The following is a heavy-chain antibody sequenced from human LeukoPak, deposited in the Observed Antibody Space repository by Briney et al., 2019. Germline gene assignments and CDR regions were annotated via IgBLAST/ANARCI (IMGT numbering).Heavy chain of an antibody. D-gene: IGHD6-13*01. CDR3: ASSKYSSSWYASDY. J-gene: IGHJ4*02. CDR2: ISYDGSNK. V-gene: IGHV3-30*04. CDR1: GFTFSSYA. Sequence: PGGSLRLSCAASGFTFSSYAMHWVRQAPGKGLEWVAVISYDGSNKYYADSVKGRFTISRDNAKNSLYLQMNSLRAEDTAVYYCASSKYSSSWYASDYWGQGTLVTVSS.